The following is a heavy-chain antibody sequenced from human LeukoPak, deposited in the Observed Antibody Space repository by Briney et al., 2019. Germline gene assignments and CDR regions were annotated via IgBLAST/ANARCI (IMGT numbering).Heavy chain of an antibody. J-gene: IGHJ4*02. V-gene: IGHV3-11*04. CDR1: GFTFSDYY. CDR3: ARVKGKYSSSWADY. D-gene: IGHD6-13*01. Sequence: GGSLRLSCAASGFTFSDYYMSWIRQAPGKGLEWVSYISSSGSTIYYADSVKGRFTISRDNAKNSLYLQMSSLRAEDTAVYYCARVKGKYSSSWADYWGQGTLVTVSS. CDR2: ISSSGSTI.